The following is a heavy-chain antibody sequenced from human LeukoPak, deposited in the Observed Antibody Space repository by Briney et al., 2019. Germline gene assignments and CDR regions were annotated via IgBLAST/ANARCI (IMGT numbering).Heavy chain of an antibody. CDR3: AKRPIYCRTTSCLDY. J-gene: IGHJ4*02. V-gene: IGHV3-23*01. Sequence: GGSLRLSCAASGFTFNSHAMSWGRQAPGKGLEWVSSISDTGLNTNYADSVKGRFTISRDNSKSTLYLQMNSLRPEDTALYYCAKRPIYCRTTSCLDYWGQGTLVTVSS. CDR1: GFTFNSHA. D-gene: IGHD2-2*01. CDR2: ISDTGLNT.